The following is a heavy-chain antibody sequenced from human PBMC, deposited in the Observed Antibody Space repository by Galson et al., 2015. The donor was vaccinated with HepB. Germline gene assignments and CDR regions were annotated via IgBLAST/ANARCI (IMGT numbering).Heavy chain of an antibody. J-gene: IGHJ6*02. CDR1: GFTFSSYG. Sequence: SLRLSCAASGFTFSSYGMHWVRQAPGKGLEWVAVISYDGSNKYYADSVKGRFTISRDNSKNTLYLQMNSLRAEDTAVYYCAKDSLELLGRYYGMDVWGQGTTVTVSS. CDR3: AKDSLELLGRYYGMDV. CDR2: ISYDGSNK. V-gene: IGHV3-30*18. D-gene: IGHD1-7*01.